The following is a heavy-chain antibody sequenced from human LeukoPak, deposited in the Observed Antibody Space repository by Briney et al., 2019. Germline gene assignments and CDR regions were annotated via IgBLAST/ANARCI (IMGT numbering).Heavy chain of an antibody. V-gene: IGHV3-30*04. J-gene: IGHJ4*02. CDR3: TRRLDD. Sequence: GGSLRLSCAASGFTFSSYAIHWVRQAPGKGLEWVAVISYDGSNRNYADSVKGRFTISRDNSKNTLYLQMNSLRSEDTAVYYCTRRLDDWGQGTLVTVSS. D-gene: IGHD3-16*01. CDR1: GFTFSSYA. CDR2: ISYDGSNR.